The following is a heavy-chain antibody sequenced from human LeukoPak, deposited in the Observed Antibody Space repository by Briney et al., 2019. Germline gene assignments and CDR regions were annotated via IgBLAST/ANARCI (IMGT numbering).Heavy chain of an antibody. Sequence: ASVKVSCKASGGTFNSYAISWVRQAPGQGLEWMGGIIPIFGTANYAQKFQGRVTITADKSTSTAYMELYSLRSEDTAVYYYARAIRGSKIASRYYYYYMDVWGKGTTVTVSS. J-gene: IGHJ6*03. D-gene: IGHD3-10*01. V-gene: IGHV1-69*06. CDR3: ARAIRGSKIASRYYYYYMDV. CDR2: IIPIFGTA. CDR1: GGTFNSYA.